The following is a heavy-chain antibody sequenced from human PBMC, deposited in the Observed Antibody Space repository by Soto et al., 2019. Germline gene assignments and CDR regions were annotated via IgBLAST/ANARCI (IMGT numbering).Heavy chain of an antibody. J-gene: IGHJ4*02. Sequence: ASVKVSCTASGYTFTSYGISWVRQAPGQGLEWMGWISAYNGNTNYAQKLQGRVTMTTDTSTSTAYMELRSLRSDDTAVYYCARDDHVLLIFDYWGQGTLVTVSS. V-gene: IGHV1-18*01. CDR3: ARDDHVLLIFDY. CDR1: GYTFTSYG. CDR2: ISAYNGNT. D-gene: IGHD3-10*01.